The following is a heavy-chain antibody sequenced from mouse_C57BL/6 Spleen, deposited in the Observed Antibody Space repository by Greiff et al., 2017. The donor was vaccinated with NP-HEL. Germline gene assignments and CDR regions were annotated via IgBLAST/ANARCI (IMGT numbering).Heavy chain of an antibody. J-gene: IGHJ3*01. CDR3: TSETWIAY. CDR1: GYTFTSYW. CDR2: IDPSDSYT. V-gene: IGHV1-50*01. Sequence: QVQLQQPGAELVKPGASVKLSCKASGYTFTSYWMQWVKQRPGQGLEWIGEIDPSDSYTNYNQKVKGKVTITVDTSSSTAYLQLSSLTSEDSAMYYCTSETWIAYWGQGTLVTVSA.